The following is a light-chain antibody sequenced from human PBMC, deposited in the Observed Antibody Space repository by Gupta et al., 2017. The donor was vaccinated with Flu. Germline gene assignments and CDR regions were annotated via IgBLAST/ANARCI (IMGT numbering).Light chain of an antibody. CDR2: LVS. Sequence: DSVMTQSPISLPVIPGEPSSISCRSSQSLLHGKGTTFLDWYLQKPGQSPQLLIYLVSNRAPGVPDRFRGSGSGTDFTLRISRVEAEDVGVYYCMQGLQIPYSFGQGTNLEIK. CDR3: MQGLQIPYS. CDR1: QSLLHGKGTTF. V-gene: IGKV2-28*01. J-gene: IGKJ2*03.